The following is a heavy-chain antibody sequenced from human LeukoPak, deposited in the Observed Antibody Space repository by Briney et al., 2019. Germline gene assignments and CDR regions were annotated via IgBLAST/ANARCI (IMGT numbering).Heavy chain of an antibody. D-gene: IGHD6-19*01. J-gene: IGHJ4*02. Sequence: QPRGSLRLSCAASGFSVRGYAMSWVRQAPGKGLEWVASVNNGGNDYYADSAKGRFTISRDTFENTVYLQMNVLRVEDTAIYYCAKDRQGGGWPEDEYWGQGTMVTVSS. CDR2: VNNGGND. CDR1: GFSVRGYA. V-gene: IGHV3-23*01. CDR3: AKDRQGGGWPEDEY.